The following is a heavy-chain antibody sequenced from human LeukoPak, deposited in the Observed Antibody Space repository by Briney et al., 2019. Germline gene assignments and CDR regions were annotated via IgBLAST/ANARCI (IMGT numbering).Heavy chain of an antibody. CDR2: IYHSGTT. D-gene: IGHD6-19*01. V-gene: IGHV4-30-4*07. Sequence: SETLSLTCAVSGVSISRGGYAWNWIRQPPGKGLEWIAYIYHSGTTYYNPSLKSRATISVDTSKNQFSLKLSSVTAADTAVYYCVRGRYSSGWYRDKNWFDPWGQGTLVTVSS. J-gene: IGHJ5*02. CDR1: GVSISRGGYA. CDR3: VRGRYSSGWYRDKNWFDP.